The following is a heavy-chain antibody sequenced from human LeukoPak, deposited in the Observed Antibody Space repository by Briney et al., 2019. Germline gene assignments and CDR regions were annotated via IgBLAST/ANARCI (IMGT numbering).Heavy chain of an antibody. V-gene: IGHV1-24*01. D-gene: IGHD1-26*01. CDR2: FDPEDGET. CDR1: GYTLTELS. CDR3: ATRIIRMSGSYSEDRVFDY. Sequence: ASVKVSCKVSGYTLTELSMHWVRQAPGKGLEWMGGFDPEDGETIYAQKFQGRVTMTEDTSTDTAYMELSSLRSEDTAVNYCATRIIRMSGSYSEDRVFDYWGQGTLVTVSS. J-gene: IGHJ4*02.